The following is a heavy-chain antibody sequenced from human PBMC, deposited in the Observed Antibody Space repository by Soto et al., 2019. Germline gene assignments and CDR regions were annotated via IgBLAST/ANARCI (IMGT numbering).Heavy chain of an antibody. D-gene: IGHD3-22*01. V-gene: IGHV1-69*02. CDR2: IIPILGIA. J-gene: IGHJ4*02. Sequence: QVQLVQSGAEVKKPGSSVKVSCKASGGTFSSYTISWVRQAPGQGLEWMGRIIPILGIANYAQKFQGRVTITAHKSTTPPYMTLSSLRSEDTAVYYCASRYESSDYWGQGTLVTVSS. CDR1: GGTFSSYT. CDR3: ASRYESSDY.